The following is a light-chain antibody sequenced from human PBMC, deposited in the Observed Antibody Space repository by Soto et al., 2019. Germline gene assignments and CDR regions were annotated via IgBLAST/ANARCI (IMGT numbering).Light chain of an antibody. J-gene: IGKJ2*01. CDR3: QQSNG. Sequence: DIQMTQSPSILSASVGDRVTITCRATQNINTWLAWYQQKPGKAPKMLIYDASRLQSGVPSRFSGSGSGTQFTLTISSLQPDDFATYYCQQSNGFGPGTKLDVK. CDR2: DAS. V-gene: IGKV1-5*01. CDR1: QNINTW.